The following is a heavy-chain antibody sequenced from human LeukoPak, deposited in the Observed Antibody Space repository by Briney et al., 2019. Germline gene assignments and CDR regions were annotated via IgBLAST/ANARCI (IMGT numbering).Heavy chain of an antibody. V-gene: IGHV1-8*03. J-gene: IGHJ4*02. CDR2: MNPNSGNT. Sequence: ASVKVSCTASGYTFTSYDINWVRQAPGQGLEWMGWMNPNSGNTGYAQKFQGRVTITRNTSISTAYMELSSLRSEDTAVYYCASSAPTSGYDLDYWGQGTLVTVSS. D-gene: IGHD5-12*01. CDR1: GYTFTSYD. CDR3: ASSAPTSGYDLDY.